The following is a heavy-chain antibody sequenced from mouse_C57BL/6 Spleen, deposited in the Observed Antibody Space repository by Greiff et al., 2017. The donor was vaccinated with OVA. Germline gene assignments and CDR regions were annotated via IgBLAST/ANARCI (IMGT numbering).Heavy chain of an antibody. Sequence: VQLQQPGAELVKPGASVKLSCKASGYTFTSYWMQWVKQRPGQGLEWIGEIDPSDSYTNYNQKFKGKATLTVDTSSRTAYMQLSSLTSEDSAVYYCARWNYYGSSYDYYAMDYWGQGTSVTVSS. V-gene: IGHV1-50*01. CDR1: GYTFTSYW. J-gene: IGHJ4*01. CDR2: IDPSDSYT. CDR3: ARWNYYGSSYDYYAMDY. D-gene: IGHD1-1*01.